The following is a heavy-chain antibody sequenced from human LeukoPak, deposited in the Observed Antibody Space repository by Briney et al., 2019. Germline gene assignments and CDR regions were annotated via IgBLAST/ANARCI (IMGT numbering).Heavy chain of an antibody. Sequence: GGSLRLSCAASGFTFSSYAIHWVRQTPGKGLECVVVISYDGSNKYYADSVKGRFTISRDSPKNTVYLQMNSLRDEDTAVYYCARGGKRISMMVVVSPYDYWGQGTLVTVSS. D-gene: IGHD3-22*01. CDR1: GFTFSSYA. CDR3: ARGGKRISMMVVVSPYDY. CDR2: ISYDGSNK. J-gene: IGHJ4*02. V-gene: IGHV3-30-3*01.